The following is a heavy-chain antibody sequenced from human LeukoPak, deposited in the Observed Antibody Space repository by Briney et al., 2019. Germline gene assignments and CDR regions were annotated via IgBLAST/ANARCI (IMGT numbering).Heavy chain of an antibody. D-gene: IGHD6-13*01. CDR3: AKSYSSSWSKEGLDY. CDR1: GFTFSSYW. V-gene: IGHV3-74*01. Sequence: GGSLRLSCAASGFTFSSYWMHWVRQAPGKGLVWVSRINSDGSSTSYADSVKGRFTISRDNAKNTLYLQMNSLRADDTAVYYCAKSYSSSWSKEGLDYWGQGTLVTVSS. J-gene: IGHJ4*02. CDR2: INSDGSST.